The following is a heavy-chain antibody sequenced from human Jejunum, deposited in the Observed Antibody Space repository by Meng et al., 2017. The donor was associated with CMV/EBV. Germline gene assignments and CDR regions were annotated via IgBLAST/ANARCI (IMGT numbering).Heavy chain of an antibody. Sequence: ASGFICNTYALHWVRQAPGKGLECVSAIAGDGGSIHYGGSMKGRFTFSRDNSKNTLYPLMGRLKPDDMAVYCCASELASEQMFYDYWGQGTLVTVSS. V-gene: IGHV3-64*02. J-gene: IGHJ4*02. CDR1: GFICNTYA. D-gene: IGHD3-10*02. CDR2: IAGDGGSI. CDR3: ASELASEQMFYDY.